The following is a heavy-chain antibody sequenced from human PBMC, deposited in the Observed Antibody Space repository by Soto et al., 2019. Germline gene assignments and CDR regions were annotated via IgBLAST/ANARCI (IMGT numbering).Heavy chain of an antibody. CDR3: ARVGIGIYYYAGMDV. CDR1: GYTFTSNG. J-gene: IGHJ6*02. V-gene: IGHV1-18*01. CDR2: ISGYNGNI. Sequence: ASVEVSCKTSGYTFTSNGSSWVRQAPGQGLEWMGWISGYNGNINYAQKVQGRVSMTTDTSTSTAYMELRSLRSDDSAVYYCARVGIGIYYYAGMDVWGQGTTVTVSS. D-gene: IGHD2-21*01.